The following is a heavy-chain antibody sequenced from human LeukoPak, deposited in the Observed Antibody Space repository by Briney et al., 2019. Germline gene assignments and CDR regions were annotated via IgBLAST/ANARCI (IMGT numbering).Heavy chain of an antibody. J-gene: IGHJ4*02. CDR1: GGSFSGYY. V-gene: IGHV4-59*01. CDR2: IYYSGST. Sequence: SETLSLTCAVYGGSFSGYYWSWIRQPPGKGLEWIGYIYYSGSTNYNPSLKSRVTISVDTSKNQFSLKLSSVTAADTAVYYCARADDSSGYYPSHGFDYWGQGTLVTVSS. CDR3: ARADDSSGYYPSHGFDY. D-gene: IGHD3-22*01.